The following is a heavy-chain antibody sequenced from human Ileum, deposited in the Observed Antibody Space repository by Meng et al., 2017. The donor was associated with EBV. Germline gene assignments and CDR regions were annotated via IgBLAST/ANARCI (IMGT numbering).Heavy chain of an antibody. CDR1: GGSISSGGYY. Sequence: VHLQESCPGLVNPSQTLSLTCTVSGGSISSGGYYWSWIRQHPGKGLEWIGYIHSSGSTYYNPSLRSRLTMSVDTSKNQFSLKLSSVTAADTAVYYCARASYGSGSPLGESWFDPWGQGTLVTVSS. CDR2: IHSSGST. J-gene: IGHJ5*02. CDR3: ARASYGSGSPLGESWFDP. V-gene: IGHV4-31*03. D-gene: IGHD3-10*01.